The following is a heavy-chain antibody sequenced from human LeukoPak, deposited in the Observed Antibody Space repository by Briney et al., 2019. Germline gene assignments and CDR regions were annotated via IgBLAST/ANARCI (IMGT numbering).Heavy chain of an antibody. J-gene: IGHJ6*02. D-gene: IGHD3-22*01. Sequence: PGESLKISCKGSGYSFTSYWIGWVRQMPGKGLEWMGIIYPGDSDTRYSPSFQGQDTISADKSISTAYLQWSSLKASDTAMYYCARRDSSGYPYYYYYNMDVWGQGTTVAVSS. CDR3: ARRDSSGYPYYYYYNMDV. V-gene: IGHV5-51*01. CDR1: GYSFTSYW. CDR2: IYPGDSDT.